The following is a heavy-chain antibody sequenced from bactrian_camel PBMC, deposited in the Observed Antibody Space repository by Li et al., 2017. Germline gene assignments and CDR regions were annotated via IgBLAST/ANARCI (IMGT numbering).Heavy chain of an antibody. D-gene: IGHD1*01. CDR2: INSDGGSTT. V-gene: IGHV3S40*01. Sequence: VQLVESGGGLVQPGGSLTLSCAASGFTFSSFAMTWARQAPGKGFEWVSTINSDGGSTTYYADTVEGRFTISRDGAKNTVFLQMNSLNPEDTAMYYCAAAPGVGCYTALRRQKYNYWGQGTQVTVS. J-gene: IGHJ4*01. CDR3: AAAPGVGCYTALRRQKYNY. CDR1: GFTFSSFA.